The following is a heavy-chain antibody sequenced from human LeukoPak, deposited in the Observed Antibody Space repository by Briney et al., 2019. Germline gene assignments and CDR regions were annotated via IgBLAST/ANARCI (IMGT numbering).Heavy chain of an antibody. CDR2: ISSSGSTI. D-gene: IGHD4-17*01. V-gene: IGHV3-11*01. CDR1: GFTFSDYY. J-gene: IGHJ5*02. Sequence: GGSLRLSCAASGFTFSDYYMSWIRQAPGKGLEWVSYISSSGSTIYYAGSVEGRFTISRDNAKNSLYLQMNSLRAEDTAVYYCATRNMTTVSPWGQGTLVTVSS. CDR3: ATRNMTTVSP.